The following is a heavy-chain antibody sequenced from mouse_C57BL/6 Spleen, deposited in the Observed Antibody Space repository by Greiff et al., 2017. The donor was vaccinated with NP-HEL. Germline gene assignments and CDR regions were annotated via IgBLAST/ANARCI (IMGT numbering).Heavy chain of an antibody. V-gene: IGHV5-17*01. CDR1: GFTFSDYG. Sequence: EVHLVESGGGLVKPGGSLKLSCAASGFTFSDYGMHWVRQAPEKGLEWVAYISSGSSTIYYADTVKGRFTISRDNAKNTLFLQMTSLRSEDTAMYYCARGLRSHFDYWGQGTTLTVSS. J-gene: IGHJ2*01. CDR3: ARGLRSHFDY. CDR2: ISSGSSTI. D-gene: IGHD1-1*01.